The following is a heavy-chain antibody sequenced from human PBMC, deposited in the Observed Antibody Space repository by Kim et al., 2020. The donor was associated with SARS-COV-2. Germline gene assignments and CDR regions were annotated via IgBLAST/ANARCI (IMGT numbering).Heavy chain of an antibody. J-gene: IGHJ4*02. V-gene: IGHV3-30*07. Sequence: VKGRSTISRDNSKNTLYLQMNSLRAEDTAVYYGARDLSDIVVVPAASEVYWGQGTLVTVSS. D-gene: IGHD2-2*01. CDR3: ARDLSDIVVVPAASEVY.